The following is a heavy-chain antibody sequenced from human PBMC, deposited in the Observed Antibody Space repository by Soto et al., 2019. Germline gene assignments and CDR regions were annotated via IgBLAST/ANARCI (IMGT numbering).Heavy chain of an antibody. Sequence: GGSLRLSCAASGFTFSSYSMNWVRQAPGKGLEWVSSISSSSSYIYYADSVKGRFTISRDNAKNSLYLQMNSLRAEDTAVYYCARDNELEWEPPYAFDIWGQGTMFTVSS. CDR3: ARDNELEWEPPYAFDI. J-gene: IGHJ3*02. V-gene: IGHV3-21*01. CDR1: GFTFSSYS. D-gene: IGHD1-26*01. CDR2: ISSSSSYI.